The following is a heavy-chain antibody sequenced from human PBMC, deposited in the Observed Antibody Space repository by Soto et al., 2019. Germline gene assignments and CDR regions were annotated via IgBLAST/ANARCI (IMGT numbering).Heavy chain of an antibody. V-gene: IGHV1-18*01. Sequence: QGQLVQSGAEVKKPGASVKVSCKASGYTFTSYGISWVRQAPGQGLEWMGWISAYNGNTNYAQKLQGRVTMTTDTSTSTAYMELRSLRSDDTAVYYCASGSCRGGSCYGGWFDPWGQGTLVTVSS. D-gene: IGHD2-15*01. CDR2: ISAYNGNT. CDR3: ASGSCRGGSCYGGWFDP. J-gene: IGHJ5*02. CDR1: GYTFTSYG.